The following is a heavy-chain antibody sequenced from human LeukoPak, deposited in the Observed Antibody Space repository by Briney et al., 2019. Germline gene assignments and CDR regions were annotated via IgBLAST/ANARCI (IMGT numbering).Heavy chain of an antibody. J-gene: IGHJ4*02. CDR3: ACITLVRGVII. Sequence: GGSLRLSCAASESTFSSYSMNWVRQAPGKGLEWVSSISSSSSYIYYADSVKGRFTISRDNAKNSLYLQMNSLRAEDTAVYYCACITLVRGVIIWGQGTLVTVSS. D-gene: IGHD3-10*01. V-gene: IGHV3-21*01. CDR2: ISSSSSYI. CDR1: ESTFSSYS.